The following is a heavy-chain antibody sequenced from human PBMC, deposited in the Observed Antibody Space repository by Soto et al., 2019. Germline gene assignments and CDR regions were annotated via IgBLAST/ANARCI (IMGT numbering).Heavy chain of an antibody. D-gene: IGHD2-21*02. V-gene: IGHV4-30-4*01. CDR2: IYYSEST. J-gene: IGHJ4*02. CDR3: AREPYCGGDCYLNYFDY. Sequence: PSETLSLTCTVSGGSISSGDYYWSWIRQPPGKGLEWIGYIYYSESTYYNPSLKSRVTISVDTSKNQFSLKLSSVTAADTAVYYCAREPYCGGDCYLNYFDYWGQGTLVTVSS. CDR1: GGSISSGDYY.